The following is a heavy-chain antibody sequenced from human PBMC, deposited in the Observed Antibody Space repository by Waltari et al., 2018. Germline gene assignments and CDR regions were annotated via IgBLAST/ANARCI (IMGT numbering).Heavy chain of an antibody. Sequence: EVQLVESGGGLVQPGGSLRLSCAASGLTFRSYELHWVRQGPGKGLEWVSFISSSGSTIYYADSVKGRFTISRDNAENSLYLQINSLRAEDTAIYYCVGQLLEWLDSWGQGTLVTVSS. D-gene: IGHD3-3*01. CDR2: ISSSGSTI. V-gene: IGHV3-48*03. J-gene: IGHJ4*02. CDR1: GLTFRSYE. CDR3: VGQLLEWLDS.